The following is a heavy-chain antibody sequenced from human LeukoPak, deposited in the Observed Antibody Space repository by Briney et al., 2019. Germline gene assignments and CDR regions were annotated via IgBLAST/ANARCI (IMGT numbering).Heavy chain of an antibody. D-gene: IGHD1-26*01. CDR2: IIPIFGTA. J-gene: IGHJ3*02. CDR1: GGTFSSYA. Sequence: AASVKVSCKASGGTFSSYAISWVRQAPGQGLEWMGGIIPIFGTANYAQKFQGRVTITADESTSTAYMELSSLRSEDTAVYYCEVGATGAFDAFDIWGQGTMVTVSS. V-gene: IGHV1-69*13. CDR3: EVGATGAFDAFDI.